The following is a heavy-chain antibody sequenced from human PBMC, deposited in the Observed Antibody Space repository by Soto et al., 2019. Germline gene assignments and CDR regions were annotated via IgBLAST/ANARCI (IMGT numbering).Heavy chain of an antibody. D-gene: IGHD2-15*01. Sequence: AAVKVSCKASGYTFTSYGISWVRQAPGQGLEWMGWISAYNGNTNYAQKLQGRVTMTTDTSTSTAYMELRSLRSDDTAVYYCARGGFGYCSGGSCYSSQAFDIWGQGTMVTVSS. CDR3: ARGGFGYCSGGSCYSSQAFDI. CDR2: ISAYNGNT. CDR1: GYTFTSYG. J-gene: IGHJ3*02. V-gene: IGHV1-18*04.